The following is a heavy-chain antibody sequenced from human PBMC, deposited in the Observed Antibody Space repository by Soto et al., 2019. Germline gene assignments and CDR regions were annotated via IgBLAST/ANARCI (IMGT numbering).Heavy chain of an antibody. CDR3: AKIRLAYCGGDCSFDY. Sequence: QVQLVESGGGVVQPGRSLRLSCAASGLTFSSYGMHWVRQAPGKGLEWVAVIPYDGSNKYYADSVKGRFTISRDNSKNTLYLQMNSLRAEDTAVYYCAKIRLAYCGGDCSFDYWGQGTLVTVSS. V-gene: IGHV3-30*18. J-gene: IGHJ4*02. D-gene: IGHD2-21*02. CDR1: GLTFSSYG. CDR2: IPYDGSNK.